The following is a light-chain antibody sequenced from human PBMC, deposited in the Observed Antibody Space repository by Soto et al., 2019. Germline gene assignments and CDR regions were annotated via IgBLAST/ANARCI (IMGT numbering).Light chain of an antibody. V-gene: IGLV2-23*01. Sequence: QSVLTQPASVSGSPGQSTTISCTGTSSDVGSNNLVSWYQQQPGKAPKLVIYEGSKRPSGVSNRFSGSKSGNTASLTISGLQAEDEADYHCCSYAGNYNPVFGTGTKVTVL. CDR2: EGS. CDR3: CSYAGNYNPV. CDR1: SSDVGSNNL. J-gene: IGLJ1*01.